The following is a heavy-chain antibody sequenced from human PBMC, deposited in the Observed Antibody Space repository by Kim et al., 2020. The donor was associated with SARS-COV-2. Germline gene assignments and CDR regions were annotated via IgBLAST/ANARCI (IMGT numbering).Heavy chain of an antibody. Sequence: ASVKVSCKASGYTFTEFAINWVRQAPGQGLEWMGGFDPEDGDTIYAQKFQGRVTMTEDTSTDTAYMELSSLRSEDTAVYYCATGNLYGTHGCWFDSWGQGTQVTVSS. D-gene: IGHD2-8*01. J-gene: IGHJ5*01. V-gene: IGHV1-24*01. CDR3: ATGNLYGTHGCWFDS. CDR1: GYTFTEFA. CDR2: FDPEDGDT.